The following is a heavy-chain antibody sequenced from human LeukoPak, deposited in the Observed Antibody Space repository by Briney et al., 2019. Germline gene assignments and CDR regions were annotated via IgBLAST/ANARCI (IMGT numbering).Heavy chain of an antibody. CDR1: GGSFSGYY. CDR2: INHSGST. Sequence: PSETLSLTCAVYGGSFSGYYWSWIRQPPGKGLEWIGEINHSGSTNYNPSLKSRVTISVDTSKNQFSLKLSSVTAADTAVYYCARVRLGSMDVWGKGTTVTVSS. J-gene: IGHJ6*03. CDR3: ARVRLGSMDV. V-gene: IGHV4-34*01. D-gene: IGHD3-16*01.